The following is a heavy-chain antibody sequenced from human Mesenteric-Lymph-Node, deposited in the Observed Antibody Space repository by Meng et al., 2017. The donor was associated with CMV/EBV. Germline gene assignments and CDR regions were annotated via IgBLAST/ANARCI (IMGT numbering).Heavy chain of an antibody. J-gene: IGHJ4*02. CDR2: ISSTNTYI. CDR1: GFAFNSYN. CDR3: ARGQSSHYYYDSTYVDGIFDY. Sequence: GESLKISCAASGFAFNSYNMNWVRQAPGKGLEWVSAISSTNTYIYYADSVKGRFAISRHNARNSLYLQMSSLRVEDTAVYYCARGQSSHYYYDSTYVDGIFDYWGQGTRVTVSS. V-gene: IGHV3-21*01. D-gene: IGHD3-22*01.